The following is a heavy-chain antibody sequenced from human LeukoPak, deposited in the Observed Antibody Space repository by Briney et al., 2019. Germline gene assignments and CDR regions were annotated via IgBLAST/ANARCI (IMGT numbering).Heavy chain of an antibody. D-gene: IGHD3-22*01. CDR3: ARAGHYDSSGYVDY. Sequence: SETLSLTCTVSGGSISSGGYYWSWIRQHPGKGLEWIGYIYYSGSTNYNPSLKSRVTISVDTSKNQFSLKLSSVTAADTAVYYCARAGHYDSSGYVDYWGQGTLVTVSS. CDR1: GGSISSGGYY. J-gene: IGHJ4*02. CDR2: IYYSGST. V-gene: IGHV4-31*03.